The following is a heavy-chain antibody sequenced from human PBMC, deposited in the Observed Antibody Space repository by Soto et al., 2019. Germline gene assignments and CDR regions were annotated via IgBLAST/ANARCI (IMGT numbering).Heavy chain of an antibody. CDR1: GYTFTSYD. Sequence: QVQLVQSGAEVTKPGPSVKFSCKASGYTFTSYDINWVRQATGQGLEWMGWMSPNSGATGYAQKFQGRVTMTRDTSISTAYMELSNLRSEDTAIYYCARGVDAGVDVWGQGSTVTVSS. CDR3: ARGVDAGVDV. CDR2: MSPNSGAT. J-gene: IGHJ6*02. D-gene: IGHD1-1*01. V-gene: IGHV1-8*01.